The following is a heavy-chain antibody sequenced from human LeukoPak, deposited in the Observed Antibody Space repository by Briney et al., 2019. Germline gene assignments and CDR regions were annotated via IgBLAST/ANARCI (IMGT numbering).Heavy chain of an antibody. CDR2: IYHSGST. V-gene: IGHV4-38-2*02. J-gene: IGHJ5*02. Sequence: PSETLSLTCTVSGYSISSGYYWGWIRQPPGKGLEWIGSIYHSGSTYYNPSLKSRVTISVDTSKNQFSLKLSSVTAADTAVYYCARGGVVAVYNWFDPWGQGTLVTVSS. CDR3: ARGGVVAVYNWFDP. CDR1: GYSISSGYY. D-gene: IGHD2-15*01.